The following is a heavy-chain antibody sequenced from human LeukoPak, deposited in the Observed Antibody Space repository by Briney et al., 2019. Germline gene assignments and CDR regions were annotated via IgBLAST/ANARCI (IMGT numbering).Heavy chain of an antibody. Sequence: ASVKVSCKASGYTFTSYGISWVRQAPGQGVEWMGWISAYNGNTNYAQKLQGRVTMTTDTSTSTAYMELRSLRSDDTAVYYCARVVVPATLYNWFDPWGQGTLVTVSS. D-gene: IGHD2-2*01. V-gene: IGHV1-18*01. J-gene: IGHJ5*02. CDR2: ISAYNGNT. CDR3: ARVVVPATLYNWFDP. CDR1: GYTFTSYG.